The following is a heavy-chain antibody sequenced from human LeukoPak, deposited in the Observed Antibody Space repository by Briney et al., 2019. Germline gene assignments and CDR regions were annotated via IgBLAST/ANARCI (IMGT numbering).Heavy chain of an antibody. CDR3: VVWGEDRSGHRFDF. CDR2: INTDGSNT. D-gene: IGHD3-22*01. V-gene: IGHV3-74*01. Sequence: GGSLRLSCAASGFTFDYYWMHWVRQTPGKGLMWVSRINTDGSNTHYADSVKGRFTISRDNAKNTLYLQMNGLRVEDTAVYYCVVWGEDRSGHRFDFWGQGTLVTVSS. CDR1: GFTFDYYW. J-gene: IGHJ4*02.